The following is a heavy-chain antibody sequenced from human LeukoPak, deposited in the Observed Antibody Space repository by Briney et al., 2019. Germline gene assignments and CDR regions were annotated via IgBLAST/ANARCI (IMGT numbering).Heavy chain of an antibody. Sequence: PSETLSLTCAVYGGSFSGYYWSWIRQPPGKGLEWIGEINYSGSTNYNPSLKSRVTISVDTSKNQFSLKLSSVTAADTAVYYCAAWDDAFDIWGQGTMVTVSS. V-gene: IGHV4-34*01. J-gene: IGHJ3*02. CDR3: AAWDDAFDI. D-gene: IGHD1-26*01. CDR2: INYSGST. CDR1: GGSFSGYY.